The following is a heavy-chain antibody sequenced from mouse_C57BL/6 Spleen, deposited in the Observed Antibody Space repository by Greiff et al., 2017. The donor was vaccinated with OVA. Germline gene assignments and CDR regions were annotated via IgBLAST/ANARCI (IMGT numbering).Heavy chain of an antibody. V-gene: IGHV1-42*01. D-gene: IGHD2-1*01. CDR1: GYSFTGYY. J-gene: IGHJ4*01. Sequence: VQLKQSGPELVKPGASVKISCKASGYSFTGYYMNWVKQSPEKSLEWIGEINPSTGGTTYNQKFKAKATLTVDKSSSTAYMQLKSLTSEDSAVYYCARLDGNYDYYAMDYWGQGTSVTVSS. CDR2: INPSTGGT. CDR3: ARLDGNYDYYAMDY.